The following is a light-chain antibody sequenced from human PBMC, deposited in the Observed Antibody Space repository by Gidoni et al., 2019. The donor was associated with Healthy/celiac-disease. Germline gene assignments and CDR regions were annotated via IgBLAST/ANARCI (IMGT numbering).Light chain of an antibody. CDR2: AAS. CDR3: QKYNSAPT. J-gene: IGKJ4*01. V-gene: IGKV1-27*01. Sequence: DIQMTQSPSSLSASVGDRVTITCRASQGISNYLDWYQQKPGKVPKLLIYAASTLQSGVPARFSGSGSGTDCTLTISSLQPEDVATYYCQKYNSAPTFGGGTKVEIK. CDR1: QGISNY.